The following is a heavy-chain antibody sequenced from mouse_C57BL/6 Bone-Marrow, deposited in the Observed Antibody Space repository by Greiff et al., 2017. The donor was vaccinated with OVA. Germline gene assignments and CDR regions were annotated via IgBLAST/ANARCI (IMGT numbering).Heavy chain of an antibody. V-gene: IGHV1-4*01. D-gene: IGHD2-1*01. J-gene: IGHJ3*01. CDR1: GYTFTSYT. CDR2: INPSSGYT. Sequence: QVQLQQSGAELARPGASVKMSCKASGYTFTSYTMHWVKQRPGQGLEWIGYINPSSGYTKYNQKFKDKATLTADKSSSTAYMQLSSLTSEDSAVYYCAREVYYGKGFAYWGQGTLVTVSA. CDR3: AREVYYGKGFAY.